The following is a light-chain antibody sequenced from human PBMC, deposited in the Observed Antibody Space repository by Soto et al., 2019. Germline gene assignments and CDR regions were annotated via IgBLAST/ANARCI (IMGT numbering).Light chain of an antibody. CDR2: DAS. Sequence: DVQMTQSPSSLSASVVDRFTITCRASQGINNYLAWYQQKPGKVPKLLIYDASTLHSGVPSRFSASGSGTDFTLTISSLQPEDIATYYCQKYKSAPLTFGGGTRWIS. J-gene: IGKJ4*01. CDR1: QGINNY. V-gene: IGKV1-27*01. CDR3: QKYKSAPLT.